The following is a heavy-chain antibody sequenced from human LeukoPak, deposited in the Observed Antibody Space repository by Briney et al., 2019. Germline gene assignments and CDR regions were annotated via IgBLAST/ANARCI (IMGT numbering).Heavy chain of an antibody. CDR1: GGSISSYC. D-gene: IGHD4/OR15-4a*01. V-gene: IGHV4-59*01. J-gene: IGHJ3*02. CDR3: ARGRGETMAWYDAFDI. CDR2: IYSSGST. Sequence: PSETLSLTCTVSGGSISSYCWSWIRQPPGKGVDWIGYIYSSGSTNYNPSLRSRVTISVDTSKNQFSLKLTSVTAADTAVYYCARGRGETMAWYDAFDIWGQGTMVTVSS.